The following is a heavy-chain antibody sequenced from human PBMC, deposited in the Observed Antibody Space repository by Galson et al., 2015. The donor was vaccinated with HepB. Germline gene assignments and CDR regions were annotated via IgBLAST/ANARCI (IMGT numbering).Heavy chain of an antibody. J-gene: IGHJ6*02. Sequence: SLRLSCAASGFTFESYGMHWVRQAPGKGLEWVARIWYDGSNANYGESVKGRFTISRDNAKNTLYLQMNSLRVLDTAVYYCAKEVAFSSGWVQGFYPDGMDVWGQGTVVTVSS. D-gene: IGHD6-19*01. CDR1: GFTFESYG. CDR2: IWYDGSNA. V-gene: IGHV3-33*06. CDR3: AKEVAFSSGWVQGFYPDGMDV.